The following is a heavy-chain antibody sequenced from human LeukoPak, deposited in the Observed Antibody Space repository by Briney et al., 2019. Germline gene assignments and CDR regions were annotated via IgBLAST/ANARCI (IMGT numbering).Heavy chain of an antibody. Sequence: PSQTLSLTCAVYGGSFSGYYWSWIRQPPGKGREWIGEINHSGSTNYNPSLKSRVTRSVDTSKIQFSLKLSSVTAADTAVYYCARGLNYYGSGSYYPYWGQGTLVTVSS. CDR1: GGSFSGYY. CDR3: ARGLNYYGSGSYYPY. V-gene: IGHV4-34*01. D-gene: IGHD3-10*01. CDR2: INHSGST. J-gene: IGHJ4*02.